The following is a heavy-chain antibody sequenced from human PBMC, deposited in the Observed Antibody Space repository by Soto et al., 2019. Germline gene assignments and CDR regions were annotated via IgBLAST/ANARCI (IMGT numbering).Heavy chain of an antibody. J-gene: IGHJ4*02. V-gene: IGHV4-34*01. CDR1: GGSFSGYY. D-gene: IGHD4-17*01. Sequence: PSETLSLTCAVYGGSFSGYYWSWIRQPPGKGLEWIGEINHSGSTNYNPSLKSRVTISVDTSKNQFSLKLSSVTAADTAVYYCARGGDYGGNHHDYWGQGTLVTVSS. CDR2: INHSGST. CDR3: ARGGDYGGNHHDY.